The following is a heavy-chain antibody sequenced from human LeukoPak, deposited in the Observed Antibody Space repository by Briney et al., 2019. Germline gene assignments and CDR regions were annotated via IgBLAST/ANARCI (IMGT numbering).Heavy chain of an antibody. J-gene: IGHJ4*02. CDR3: ARVKRPGSPDY. D-gene: IGHD3-10*01. Sequence: PSETLSLTCAVSGYSISSGYYWGWIRQPPGKGLEWIGSIYHSGSTYYNPSLKSRVTISVDTSKNQFSLKLSSVTAADTAVYYCARVKRPGSPDYWGQGTLVTVSS. CDR2: IYHSGST. CDR1: GYSISSGYY. V-gene: IGHV4-38-2*01.